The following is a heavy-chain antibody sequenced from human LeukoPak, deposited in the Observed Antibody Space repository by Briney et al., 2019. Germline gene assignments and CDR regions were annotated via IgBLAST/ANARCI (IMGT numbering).Heavy chain of an antibody. D-gene: IGHD3-16*01. CDR3: ARGGGLDV. J-gene: IGHJ6*02. Sequence: GGSLRLSCAASGFSFSNHGMHWVRQAPGKRLEWVAVIWDDGNNKRYANSVNGRFTISRDNSENTLYLQMSNLRAEDTAVYFCARGGGLDVWGQGATVTVSS. CDR2: IWDDGNNK. CDR1: GFSFSNHG. V-gene: IGHV3-33*01.